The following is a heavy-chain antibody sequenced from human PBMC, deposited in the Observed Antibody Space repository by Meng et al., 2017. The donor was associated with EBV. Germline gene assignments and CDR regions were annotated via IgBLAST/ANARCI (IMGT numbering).Heavy chain of an antibody. V-gene: IGHV3-30*18. J-gene: IGHJ5*02. D-gene: IGHD1-14*01. CDR1: GLTFSNYG. Sequence: QEHLVESGGGVVQPWRSLGLSCAASGLTFSNYGFHWVRQAPGKGPEWVAIIPSDASHNKYYADSVKGRFTISRDNSKNTLYLQMNSLRTEDTAVYYCAKDLSGRFDPWGQGTLVTVSS. CDR2: IPSDASHNK. CDR3: AKDLSGRFDP.